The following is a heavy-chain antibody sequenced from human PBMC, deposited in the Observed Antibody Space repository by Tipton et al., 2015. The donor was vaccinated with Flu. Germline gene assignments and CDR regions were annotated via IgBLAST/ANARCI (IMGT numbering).Heavy chain of an antibody. CDR1: GGSISSYS. D-gene: IGHD1-26*01. CDR3: ARTPTVDSGTYWGDYFYYHMDV. Sequence: TLSLTCTVSGGSISSYSWSWIRQPPGKGLEWIGYIFHSGSINYNPSLQSRVTISVNTSKNQFSLKLTSVTAADTAVYYCARTPTVDSGTYWGDYFYYHMDVWGKGTTVTVSS. CDR2: IFHSGSI. V-gene: IGHV4-59*01. J-gene: IGHJ6*03.